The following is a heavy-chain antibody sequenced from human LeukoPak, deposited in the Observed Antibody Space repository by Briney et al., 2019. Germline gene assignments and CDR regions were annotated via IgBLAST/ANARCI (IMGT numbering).Heavy chain of an antibody. CDR3: ARESVQLWLSVFDY. V-gene: IGHV3-7*05. D-gene: IGHD5-18*01. Sequence: PGGSETLYGAATGFTFSGYWMSWVRQAPGKGLEWVANIKQDGSEKYYEDSVKGRFTISRDNAKNSLYLQMSSLRVEDTAVYYCARESVQLWLSVFDYWGQASVV. J-gene: IGHJ4*02. CDR2: IKQDGSEK. CDR1: GFTFSGYW.